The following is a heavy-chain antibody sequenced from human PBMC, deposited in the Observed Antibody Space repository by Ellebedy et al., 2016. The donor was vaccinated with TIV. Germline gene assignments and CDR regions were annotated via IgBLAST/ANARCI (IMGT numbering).Heavy chain of an antibody. CDR3: ARSYGKGDYYYGMDV. CDR2: VSSSSSYT. CDR1: GFTFSDYY. V-gene: IGHV3-11*06. J-gene: IGHJ6*02. Sequence: GESLKISCAASGFTFSDYYMTWIRQAPGKGLEWVSYVSSSSSYTNYADSVKGRFTISRADAKNSLYLQMHSLRAEDTAVYYCARSYGKGDYYYGMDVWGQGTTVTASS. D-gene: IGHD3-10*01.